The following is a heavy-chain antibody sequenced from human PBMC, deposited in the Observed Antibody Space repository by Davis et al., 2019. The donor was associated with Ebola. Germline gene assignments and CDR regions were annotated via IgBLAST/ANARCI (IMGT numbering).Heavy chain of an antibody. CDR3: ARENPGEYSSGWAANFDY. Sequence: ASVKVSCKASGYTFTSYGISWVRQAPGQGLEWMGWISAYNGNTNYAQKLQGRVTMTTDTSTSTAYMELRSLRSDDTAVYYCARENPGEYSSGWAANFDYWGQGTLVTVSS. V-gene: IGHV1-18*01. J-gene: IGHJ4*02. D-gene: IGHD6-19*01. CDR2: ISAYNGNT. CDR1: GYTFTSYG.